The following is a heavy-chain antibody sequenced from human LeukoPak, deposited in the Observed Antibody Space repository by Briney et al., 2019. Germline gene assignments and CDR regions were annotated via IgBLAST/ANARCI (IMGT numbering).Heavy chain of an antibody. D-gene: IGHD4-23*01. V-gene: IGHV1-46*01. Sequence: ASVKVSCKASGHTFTSYYMHWVRQAPGQGLEWMGIINPSGGSTSYAQKFQGRVTMTRDMSTSTVYMELSSLRSEDTAVYYCARVTYGGNSVIWGQGTMVTVSS. J-gene: IGHJ3*02. CDR1: GHTFTSYY. CDR2: INPSGGST. CDR3: ARVTYGGNSVI.